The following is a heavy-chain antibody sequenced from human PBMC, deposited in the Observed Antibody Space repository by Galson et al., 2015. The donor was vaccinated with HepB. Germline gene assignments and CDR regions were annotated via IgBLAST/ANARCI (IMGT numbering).Heavy chain of an antibody. Sequence: SVKVSCKASGGTFSRHVISWVRQAPGQGLEWMGGIIPIFDTVNSAQKFQGRVTITADESARTVYMELRSLRSEDTAVYYCARIRRYNYGYLKPQVSYGMDVWGKGTTVTVSS. J-gene: IGHJ6*04. CDR1: GGTFSRHV. CDR3: ARIRRYNYGYLKPQVSYGMDV. D-gene: IGHD5-18*01. V-gene: IGHV1-69*13. CDR2: IIPIFDTV.